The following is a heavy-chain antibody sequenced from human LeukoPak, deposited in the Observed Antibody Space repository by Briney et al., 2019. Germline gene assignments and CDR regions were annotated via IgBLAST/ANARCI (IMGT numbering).Heavy chain of an antibody. V-gene: IGHV1-2*02. D-gene: IGHD6-19*01. Sequence: ASVKDSCKASGYTFTGSHMHWVRQAPGRGLEWMGWFNPNSGGTNYAQKFQGRVTMTRDTSISTAYMELSRLRSDDTAVYYCATGRAPVAGTLPSWFDPWGQGTLVTVSS. CDR3: ATGRAPVAGTLPSWFDP. CDR2: FNPNSGGT. CDR1: GYTFTGSH. J-gene: IGHJ5*02.